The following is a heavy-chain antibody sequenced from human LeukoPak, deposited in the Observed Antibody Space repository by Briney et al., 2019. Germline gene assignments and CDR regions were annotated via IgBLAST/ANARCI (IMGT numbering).Heavy chain of an antibody. V-gene: IGHV4-34*01. J-gene: IGHJ4*02. CDR1: GGSFSGYY. D-gene: IGHD3-10*01. Sequence: SETLSLTCAVYGGSFSGYYWSWIRQPPGKRLEWIGEINHSGNTNNSPTLKSRVTMSVDTSKNQFSLNLSSVTAADTAVYYCARGYAKVAAVRGSIITGAIYFDSWGQGTLVTVSS. CDR2: INHSGNT. CDR3: ARGYAKVAAVRGSIITGAIYFDS.